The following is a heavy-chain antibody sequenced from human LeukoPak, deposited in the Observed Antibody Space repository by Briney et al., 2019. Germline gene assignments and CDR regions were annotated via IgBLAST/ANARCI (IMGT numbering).Heavy chain of an antibody. CDR3: ARTALGWLDP. V-gene: IGHV3-7*01. CDR1: GFTFSNYW. CDR2: IDQDGSDK. J-gene: IGHJ5*02. Sequence: GGSLRLSCAASGFTFSNYWMSWDRQAPGKGLEWVASIDQDGSDKFSVDSVKGRFTISRDNAKNSMYLQMKSLKVEDTAVYYCARTALGWLDPWGQGALVTVSS. D-gene: IGHD7-27*01.